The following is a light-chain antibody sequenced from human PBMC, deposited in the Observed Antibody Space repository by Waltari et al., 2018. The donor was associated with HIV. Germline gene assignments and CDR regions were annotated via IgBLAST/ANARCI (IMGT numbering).Light chain of an antibody. CDR3: LLSYAGARPVV. CDR2: ETN. Sequence: QAVVTQSHSLAVSPGGRVSRTCGPNTWTVNMGHHPYWFQQRPGQAPRTLIYETNNKHSWTPARFSGSLLGGKAALTLSGAQPEDEATSYCLLSYAGARPVVFGGGTQLTVL. CDR1: TWTVNMGHH. J-gene: IGLJ2*01. V-gene: IGLV7-46*01.